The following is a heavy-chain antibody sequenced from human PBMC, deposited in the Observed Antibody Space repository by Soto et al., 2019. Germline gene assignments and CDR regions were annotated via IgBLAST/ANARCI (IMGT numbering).Heavy chain of an antibody. CDR2: IWYDGTSK. J-gene: IGHJ4*02. CDR1: VFTFRNHA. V-gene: IGHV3-33*08. D-gene: IGHD6-6*01. Sequence: ESGGGVVQPGRSLRLSCAASVFTFRNHAMHWVRQAPGKGLEWVGLIWYDGTSKYYADSVKGRFTISRDNSKNTLYLEMNSLRVEDTAIYYCARDQGVVIIKDHWGQGTLVTVSS. CDR3: ARDQGVVIIKDH.